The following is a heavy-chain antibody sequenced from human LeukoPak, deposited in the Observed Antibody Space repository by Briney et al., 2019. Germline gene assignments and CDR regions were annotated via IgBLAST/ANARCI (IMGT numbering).Heavy chain of an antibody. CDR2: TYYRSKWYN. V-gene: IGHV6-1*01. J-gene: IGHJ5*02. Sequence: SQTLSLTCAISGDSVSSNSAAWSWIRQSPSRGLEWLGRTYYRSKWYNDYAVSVKSRITINPDTSRNQFSLQLNSVTPEDTAVYYCARDPSSGWYLKGWFDPWGQGTLVTVSS. CDR3: ARDPSSGWYLKGWFDP. CDR1: GDSVSSNSAA. D-gene: IGHD6-19*01.